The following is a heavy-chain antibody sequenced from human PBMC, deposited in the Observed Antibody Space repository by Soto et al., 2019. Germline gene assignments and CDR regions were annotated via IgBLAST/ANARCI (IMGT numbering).Heavy chain of an antibody. CDR2: ISGSGGLT. J-gene: IGHJ2*01. Sequence: GGSLRLSCAASGFTFSSYAMSWVRQAPGKGLEWVSGISGSGGLTYYADSVKGRFTISRDNSKNTLYLQMNSLRAEDTAVYYCAKDTRDPPVWYFDLWGRGALVTVSS. CDR3: AKDTRDPPVWYFDL. CDR1: GFTFSSYA. V-gene: IGHV3-23*01.